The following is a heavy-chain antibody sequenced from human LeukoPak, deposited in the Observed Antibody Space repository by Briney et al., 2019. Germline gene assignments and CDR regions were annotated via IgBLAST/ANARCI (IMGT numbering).Heavy chain of an antibody. V-gene: IGHV3-11*01. D-gene: IGHD3-10*01. Sequence: GGSLRLSCAASGFTLTDYYMSWIRQAPGKGLEWVSYISSSGDTIYYADSVKGRFTISRDNAKNSLYLQMNSLRAEDTALYYCARDYDVRGVIMPSYFDYWGQGTLVTVSS. CDR3: ARDYDVRGVIMPSYFDY. CDR2: ISSSGDTI. CDR1: GFTLTDYY. J-gene: IGHJ4*02.